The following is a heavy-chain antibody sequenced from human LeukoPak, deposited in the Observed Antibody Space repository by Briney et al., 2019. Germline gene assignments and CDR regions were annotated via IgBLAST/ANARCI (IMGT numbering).Heavy chain of an antibody. CDR1: GGSISSYY. CDR3: ARDRDRWYFDY. J-gene: IGHJ4*02. D-gene: IGHD4-23*01. CDR2: IYYSGST. V-gene: IGHV4-59*01. Sequence: ASETLSLTCTVSGGSISSYYWSWIRQPPGKGLEWIGYIYYSGSTNYNPSLKSRVTISVDTSKNQFSLKLSSVTAADTAVYYCARDRDRWYFDYWGQGTLVTVSS.